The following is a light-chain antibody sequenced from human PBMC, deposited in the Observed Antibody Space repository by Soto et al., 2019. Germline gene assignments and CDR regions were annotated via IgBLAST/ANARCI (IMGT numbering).Light chain of an antibody. CDR3: CSYAGSYTYV. J-gene: IGLJ1*01. V-gene: IGLV2-11*01. CDR2: DVS. Sequence: QSALTQPRSVSGSPGQSVTISCTGTSSDVGGYNYVSWYQQHPGKAPKLMIYDVSKRPSGVPDRFSGSKSGNMASLTISGLQAEDEDDYYCCSYAGSYTYVFGTGTKVPVL. CDR1: SSDVGGYNY.